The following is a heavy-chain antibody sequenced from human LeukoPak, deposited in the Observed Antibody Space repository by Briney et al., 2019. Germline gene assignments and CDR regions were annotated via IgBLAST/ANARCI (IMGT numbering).Heavy chain of an antibody. J-gene: IGHJ5*01. CDR2: IWPDGSEK. V-gene: IGHV3-7*03. CDR1: GFIFSNNY. Sequence: PGGSLRLSCAASGFIFSNNYMSWVRQAPGKGLEWLATIWPDGSEKRYVDSLRGRVTTSRDNVERLLYLQINSLRAEDTAVYYCAKLKGQVTTWDSWGLGIRVTVSS. D-gene: IGHD2-21*02. CDR3: AKLKGQVTTWDS.